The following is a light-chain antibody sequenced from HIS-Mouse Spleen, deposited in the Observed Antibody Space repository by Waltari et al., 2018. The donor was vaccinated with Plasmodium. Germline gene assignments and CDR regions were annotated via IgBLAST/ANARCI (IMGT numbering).Light chain of an antibody. CDR3: QQYNNWSFT. CDR1: QSVSSN. J-gene: IGKJ3*01. Sequence: EIVMTQSPATLSVSPGERATLSCRASQSVSSNLAWYQQKPGQAPRLLIYGASTRATGIPARFSGSGSGTEFTLTISSLQSEDFAVYYCQQYNNWSFTFGPG. V-gene: IGKV3-15*01. CDR2: GAS.